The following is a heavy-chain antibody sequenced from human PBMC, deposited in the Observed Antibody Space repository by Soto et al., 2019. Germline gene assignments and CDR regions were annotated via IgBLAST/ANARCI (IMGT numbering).Heavy chain of an antibody. V-gene: IGHV4-61*05. CDR1: GGSISSSSSY. CDR3: ARAKVLSEYYFDY. D-gene: IGHD2-15*01. J-gene: IGHJ4*02. Sequence: SETLSLTCTVSGGSISSSSSYWGWIRQPPGKGLEWIGYIYSSGFTNYNPFLRSRVTISVDTSKNQFSLKLSSVTAADTAVYFCARAKVLSEYYFDYWGQGTLVTVSS. CDR2: IYSSGFT.